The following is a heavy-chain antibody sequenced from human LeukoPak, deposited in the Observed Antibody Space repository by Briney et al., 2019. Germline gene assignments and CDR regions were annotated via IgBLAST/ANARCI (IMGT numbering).Heavy chain of an antibody. CDR1: GFTFSDYY. CDR2: ISSSGSTI. D-gene: IGHD6-19*01. V-gene: IGHV3-11*01. Sequence: GGSLRLSCAASGFTFSDYYMSWIRQAPGKGLEWVSYISSSGSTIYYADSVKGRFTISRDNAKNSLYLQMNSLRAEDMALYYCAKDSSGYSSGWSSYFDYWGQGTLVTVSS. J-gene: IGHJ4*02. CDR3: AKDSSGYSSGWSSYFDY.